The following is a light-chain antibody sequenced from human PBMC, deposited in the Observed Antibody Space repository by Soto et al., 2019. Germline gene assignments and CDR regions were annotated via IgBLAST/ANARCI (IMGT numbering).Light chain of an antibody. Sequence: DTVMTQSPLSLPVTLGQPASISCRSSQSLVYSDGDTYLNWFQQRPGQSPRRLIYKVSNRDSGVPDRFSGSGSGTEFTLTISSLQSEDFAIYYCQHHNNWPHTFGQGTKVDIK. CDR3: QHHNNWPHT. CDR1: QSLVYSDGDTY. J-gene: IGKJ2*01. V-gene: IGKV2-30*01. CDR2: KVS.